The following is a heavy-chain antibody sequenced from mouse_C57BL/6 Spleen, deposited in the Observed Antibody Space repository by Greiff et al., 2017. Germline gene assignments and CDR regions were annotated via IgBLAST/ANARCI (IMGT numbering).Heavy chain of an antibody. J-gene: IGHJ4*01. D-gene: IGHD2-4*01. CDR2: ISGGGGNT. Sequence: EVMLVESGGGLVKPGGSLKLSCAASGFTFSSYTMSWVRQTPEKRLEWVATISGGGGNTYYPDSVKGRFTISRDNAKNTLYLKMSSLRSEDTALYYCARHEGDYDDYYAMDYWGQGTSVTVSS. CDR3: ARHEGDYDDYYAMDY. CDR1: GFTFSSYT. V-gene: IGHV5-9*01.